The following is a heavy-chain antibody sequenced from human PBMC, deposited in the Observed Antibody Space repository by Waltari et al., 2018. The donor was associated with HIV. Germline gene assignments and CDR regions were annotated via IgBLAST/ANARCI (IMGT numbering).Heavy chain of an antibody. CDR1: GGAISSYH. Sequence: QVHLPESGPGLVKPSETLSLPCNVSGGAISSYHWTWIRQPPGKGLQWIGFGYYSGTTSYNPSLKSRVTISVDTSKNQLSLRLTSVTAADTAFYFCAGGDGYADHWGQGTLVTVS. CDR2: GYYSGTT. J-gene: IGHJ4*02. CDR3: AGGDGYADH. D-gene: IGHD5-12*01. V-gene: IGHV4-59*01.